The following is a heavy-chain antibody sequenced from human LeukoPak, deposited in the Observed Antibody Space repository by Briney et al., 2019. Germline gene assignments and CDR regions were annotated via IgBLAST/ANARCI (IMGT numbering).Heavy chain of an antibody. CDR1: AGSISGFY. V-gene: IGHV4-59*08. CDR3: ARHLRGCGDGPFDY. J-gene: IGHJ4*02. D-gene: IGHD5-18*01. Sequence: SETLSLNCTVSAGSISGFYWSWIRQPPGKGLEWIGYIYNSGITKYHPSLKSRVTITVDTSKKQFSLKMSYVAAADPAVHYRARHLRGCGDGPFDYGGRGMRVSVSS. CDR2: IYNSGIT.